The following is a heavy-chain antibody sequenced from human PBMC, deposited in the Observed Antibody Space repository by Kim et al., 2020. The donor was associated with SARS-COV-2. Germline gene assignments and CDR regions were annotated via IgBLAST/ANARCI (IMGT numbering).Heavy chain of an antibody. CDR1: GGSISSSSYY. V-gene: IGHV4-39*01. CDR3: ARIMVDNGEYCFDY. D-gene: IGHD3-10*01. J-gene: IGHJ4*02. Sequence: SETLSLTCTVSGGSISSSSYYWGWIRQPPGKGLVWIGSSDYSGTTYYNPSLKSRVTISVDTSKNQFSLKLSTVTAADTAVYYCARIMVDNGEYCFDYWGQGTLVTVSS. CDR2: SDYSGTT.